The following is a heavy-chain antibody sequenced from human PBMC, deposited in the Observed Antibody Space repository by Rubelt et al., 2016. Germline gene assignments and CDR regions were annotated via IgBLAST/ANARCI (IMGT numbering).Heavy chain of an antibody. J-gene: IGHJ4*02. V-gene: IGHV4-39*01. CDR3: ARHPTALHIYYFDY. D-gene: IGHD5-18*01. CDR1: GASISSRSYF. CDR2: TQYSGST. Sequence: QLQLQESGPGLVKPSETLSLTCTVSGASISSRSYFWGWIRQPPGKGLGWIGSTQYSGSTYYNAVLKSRPTISVDTSKTQFSLKFGSVTAADTAVYYCARHPTALHIYYFDYWGQGTLVTVSS.